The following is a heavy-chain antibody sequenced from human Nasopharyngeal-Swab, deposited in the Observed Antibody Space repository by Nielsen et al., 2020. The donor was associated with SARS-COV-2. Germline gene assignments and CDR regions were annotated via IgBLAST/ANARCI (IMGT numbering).Heavy chain of an antibody. V-gene: IGHV3-21*01. Sequence: GESLKISCAASGFTFSSYSMNWVRQAPGKGLEWVSSISSSSSYIYYADSVKGRFTISRDNAKNSLYLQMNSLRAEDTAVYYCARGGASGGSWFDYWGQGTLVTVS. CDR2: ISSSSSYI. D-gene: IGHD6-19*01. CDR1: GFTFSSYS. J-gene: IGHJ4*02. CDR3: ARGGASGGSWFDY.